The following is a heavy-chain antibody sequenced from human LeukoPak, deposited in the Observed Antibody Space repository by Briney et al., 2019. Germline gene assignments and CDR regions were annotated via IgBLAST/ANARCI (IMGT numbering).Heavy chain of an antibody. Sequence: GGSLRLSCAASGFTFSSYAMSWVRQAPGKGLEWVSAISGSGGSTYYADSVKGRFTISRDNSKNTLYLQMNSLRAEDTAVYYCAREGYYDSSGYYYPDYWGQGTLVTVSS. V-gene: IGHV3-23*01. CDR3: AREGYYDSSGYYYPDY. J-gene: IGHJ4*02. CDR2: ISGSGGST. CDR1: GFTFSSYA. D-gene: IGHD3-22*01.